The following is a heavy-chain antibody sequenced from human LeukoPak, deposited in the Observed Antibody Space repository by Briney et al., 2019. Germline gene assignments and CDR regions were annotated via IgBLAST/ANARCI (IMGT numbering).Heavy chain of an antibody. CDR1: GGSSSSGSYY. CDR3: AREEYYYDSSGYSGWFDP. D-gene: IGHD3-22*01. J-gene: IGHJ5*02. CDR2: IYSSGST. V-gene: IGHV4-61*02. Sequence: PSETLSLTCTVSGGSSSSGSYYWSWIRQPAGKGLEWIGRIYSSGSTNYNPSLKSRVTISVDKSKNQFSLKLSSVTAADTAVYYCAREEYYYDSSGYSGWFDPWGQGTLVTVSS.